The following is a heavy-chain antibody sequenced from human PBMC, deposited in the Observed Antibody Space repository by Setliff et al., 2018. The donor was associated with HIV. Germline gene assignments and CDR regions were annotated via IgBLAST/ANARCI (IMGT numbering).Heavy chain of an antibody. CDR1: GFTFTDFY. Sequence: GASVKVSCKASGFTFTDFYFHWVQQAPGKGLEWVGRVVPEDNNPTYAEKFRDRVTISADTSTNTAYLELRSLRSEDTAVYYCETDDYYGSGTHWRGVPWGQGTLVTVSS. D-gene: IGHD3-10*01. V-gene: IGHV1-69-2*01. J-gene: IGHJ5*02. CDR3: ETDDYYGSGTHWRGVP. CDR2: VVPEDNNP.